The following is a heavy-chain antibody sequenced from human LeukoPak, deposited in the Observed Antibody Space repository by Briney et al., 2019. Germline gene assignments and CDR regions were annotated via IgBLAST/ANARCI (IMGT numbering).Heavy chain of an antibody. D-gene: IGHD2-2*01. CDR3: ARQVDVGCSSTSCYGHGAFDI. CDR2: IDHSGST. Sequence: SETLSLTCAVYGGPFSGYYWSWIRQPPGKGLEWIGEIDHSGSTNYKPSLKSRVTISLDTSKKKFSLKLSSVTVADTAVYYCARQVDVGCSSTSCYGHGAFDIWGQGTLVTVSS. CDR1: GGPFSGYY. J-gene: IGHJ3*02. V-gene: IGHV4-34*01.